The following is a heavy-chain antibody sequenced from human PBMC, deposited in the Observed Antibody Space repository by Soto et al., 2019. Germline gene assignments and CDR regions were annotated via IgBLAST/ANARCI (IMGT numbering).Heavy chain of an antibody. D-gene: IGHD1-26*01. V-gene: IGHV3-48*02. CDR3: ARDRGGAGATDY. Sequence: EVQLVESGGGLVQPGGSLRLSCAASGFTFSNSGMNWVRQAPGKGLEWVSYISSSSSTIRYADSVKGRFTISRDNAKNSLFLQMNSLRDEETAVYYCARDRGGAGATDYWGQGTLVTVSS. J-gene: IGHJ4*02. CDR1: GFTFSNSG. CDR2: ISSSSSTI.